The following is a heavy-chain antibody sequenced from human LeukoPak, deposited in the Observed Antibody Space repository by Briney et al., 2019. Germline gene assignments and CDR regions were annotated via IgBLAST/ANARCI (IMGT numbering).Heavy chain of an antibody. CDR3: SREWGNGNDLRPDS. Sequence: GGSLRLSCAASGFTFSSYSMNWVRQAPGKGLEWIGFIRSSIYGGTPKAAASVKGRFIFSRDDSKGVAYLRMNSLKTDDTAVYYCSREWGNGNDLRPDSWGQGTLVTVS. CDR1: GFTFSSYS. D-gene: IGHD1-1*01. V-gene: IGHV3-49*04. J-gene: IGHJ4*02. CDR2: IRSSIYGGTP.